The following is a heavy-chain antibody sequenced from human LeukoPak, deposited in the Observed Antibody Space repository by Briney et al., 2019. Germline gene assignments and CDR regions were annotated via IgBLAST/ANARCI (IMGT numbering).Heavy chain of an antibody. CDR3: ADSRLRAAYDI. Sequence: GGSLRLSCAASGLQFSNYWMAWVRQAPGKGLEWVANMNQDGSKKYYVDSVKGRFTISRDNAKSSLFLQMNSLRAEDTAVYSCADSRLRAAYDIWGQGTVVSVSS. J-gene: IGHJ3*02. V-gene: IGHV3-7*01. D-gene: IGHD4-17*01. CDR1: GLQFSNYW. CDR2: MNQDGSKK.